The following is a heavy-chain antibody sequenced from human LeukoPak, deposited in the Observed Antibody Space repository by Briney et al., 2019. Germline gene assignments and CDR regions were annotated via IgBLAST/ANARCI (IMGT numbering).Heavy chain of an antibody. CDR3: ARGGYSGYDWVDY. CDR2: FYSDGST. D-gene: IGHD5-12*01. Sequence: QTGGSLRLSCAASGFTVSSNYMNWVRRAPGKGLEWVSAFYSDGSTYYADSVKGRFTLSRDNSKNTLYLQMNSLRAEDTAVYYCARGGYSGYDWVDYWGQGTLVTVSS. CDR1: GFTVSSNY. V-gene: IGHV3-53*01. J-gene: IGHJ4*02.